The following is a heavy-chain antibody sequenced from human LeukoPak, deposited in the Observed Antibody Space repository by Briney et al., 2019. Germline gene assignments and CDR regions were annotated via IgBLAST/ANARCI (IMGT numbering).Heavy chain of an antibody. CDR2: INHSGST. J-gene: IGHJ5*02. CDR3: ASEPFGSGGWFDP. D-gene: IGHD3-3*02. Sequence: SETLSLTCAVYGGSFSGYYWSWIRQPPGKGLEWIGEINHSGSTNYNPSLKSRVTISVDTSKNQFSLKLSSVTAADTAVYYCASEPFGSGGWFDPWGQGTLVTVAS. CDR1: GGSFSGYY. V-gene: IGHV4-34*01.